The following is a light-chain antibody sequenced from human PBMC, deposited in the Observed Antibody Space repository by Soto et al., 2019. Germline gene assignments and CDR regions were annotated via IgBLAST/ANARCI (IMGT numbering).Light chain of an antibody. J-gene: IGLJ1*01. CDR3: SSYTSTMTNV. CDR1: SSDVGGFNS. V-gene: IGLV2-14*03. Sequence: QSALTQPASVSGSPGQSITISCTGTSSDVGGFNSVSWYQLRPGTAPKLILYDVVDRPSGVSYRFSGSKSGNTASLTISGLQAADEADYFCSSYTSTMTNVFGSGNKLTV. CDR2: DVV.